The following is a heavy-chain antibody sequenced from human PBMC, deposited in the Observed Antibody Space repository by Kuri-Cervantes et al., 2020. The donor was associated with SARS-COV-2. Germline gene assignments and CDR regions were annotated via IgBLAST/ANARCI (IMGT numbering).Heavy chain of an antibody. J-gene: IGHJ4*02. CDR3: ARQFWGGGQWLVLRTRGLYFDY. CDR1: GYSFTSYW. D-gene: IGHD6-19*01. V-gene: IGHV5-51*01. Sequence: GASLKISCKGSGYSFTSYWIGWVRQMPGKGLEWMGIIYPGDSDTRYSPSFQGQVTISADKSISTAYLQWSSLKASDTAMYYCARQFWGGGQWLVLRTRGLYFDYWGQGTLVTVSS. CDR2: IYPGDSDT.